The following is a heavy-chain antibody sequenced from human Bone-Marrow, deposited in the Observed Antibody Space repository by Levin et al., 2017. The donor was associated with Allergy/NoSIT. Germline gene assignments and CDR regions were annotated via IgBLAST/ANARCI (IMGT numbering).Heavy chain of an antibody. V-gene: IGHV4-39*01. CDR2: TYYSGTT. J-gene: IGHJ6*02. CDR1: GGSISSSNYY. Sequence: SQTLSLTCTVSGGSISSSNYYWGWIRQPPGKGLEWIGTTYYSGTTYYNPSLKSRVTISVDTAKNQFSLKLSSVTAADTAVYYCARHQSNPMIVVVVPLYGMDVWGQGTTVTVPS. D-gene: IGHD3-22*01. CDR3: ARHQSNPMIVVVVPLYGMDV.